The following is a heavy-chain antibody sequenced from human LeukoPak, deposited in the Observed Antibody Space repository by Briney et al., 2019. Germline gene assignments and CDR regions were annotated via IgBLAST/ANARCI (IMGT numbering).Heavy chain of an antibody. V-gene: IGHV3-72*01. CDR3: VRVQSGGAFDI. CDR1: GFTVSDHY. CDR2: SRNKANSYTT. D-gene: IGHD1-26*01. J-gene: IGHJ3*02. Sequence: GGSLRLSCAGSGFTVSDHYMDWVRQTPEKGLEWVGRSRNKANSYTTDFAATVKGGFTISRDESKNSLFLQMNSLKTEDTAVYYCVRVQSGGAFDIWGQGTMVTVSS.